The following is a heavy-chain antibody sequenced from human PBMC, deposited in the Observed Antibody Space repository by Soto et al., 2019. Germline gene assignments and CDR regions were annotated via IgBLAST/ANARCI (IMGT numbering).Heavy chain of an antibody. J-gene: IGHJ5*02. CDR1: VGSFMGYY. Sequence: QVQLKQWGAGLLKPWETLSLPCAVYVGSFMGYYGGWFRQPPGKGLEWMGEINHSGSTNYNPSLKSRVTISVDTSKNQFSLKLSSVTAADTAVYYCARGGAAAAIHWFDPWGQGTLVTVSS. V-gene: IGHV4-34*01. D-gene: IGHD2-2*02. CDR3: ARGGAAAAIHWFDP. CDR2: INHSGST.